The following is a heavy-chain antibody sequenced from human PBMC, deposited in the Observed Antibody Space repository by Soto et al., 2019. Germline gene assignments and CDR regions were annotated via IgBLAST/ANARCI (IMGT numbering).Heavy chain of an antibody. CDR3: ARLDGIVGAPTDAFDI. V-gene: IGHV5-51*01. CDR1: GYSFTSYW. J-gene: IGHJ3*02. CDR2: IYPGDSDT. Sequence: PGESLKISCKGSGYSFTSYWTGWVRQMPGKGLEWMGIIYPGDSDTRYSPSFQGQVTISADKSISTAYLQWSSLKASDTAMYYCARLDGIVGAPTDAFDIWGQGTMVTVSS. D-gene: IGHD1-26*01.